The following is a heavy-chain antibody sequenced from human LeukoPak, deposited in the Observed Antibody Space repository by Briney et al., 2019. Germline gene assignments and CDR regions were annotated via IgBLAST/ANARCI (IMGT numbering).Heavy chain of an antibody. V-gene: IGHV1-24*01. CDR3: ATDYGDRHRRVNYMSV. J-gene: IGHJ6*03. Sequence: ASVKVSCKVSGYTLTELSMHWVRQAPGKGLEWMGGVDPEDGETIYAQKFQGRVTMTEDTSTDTAYMELSRLRSEDTAVYYCATDYGDRHRRVNYMSVWGKGTTVTVSS. CDR1: GYTLTELS. D-gene: IGHD4-17*01. CDR2: VDPEDGET.